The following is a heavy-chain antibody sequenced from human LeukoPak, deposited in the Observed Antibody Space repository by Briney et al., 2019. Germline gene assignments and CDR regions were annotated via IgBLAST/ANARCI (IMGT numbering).Heavy chain of an antibody. CDR2: INPSGGST. CDR3: AAALCLRGTSCYAHDAFDI. Sequence: ASVKVSCKASGYTFTSYYMHWVRQAPGQGLEWMGIINPSGGSTSYAQKFQGRVTMTRDTSTSTVYMEPSSLRSEDTAVYYCAAALCLRGTSCYAHDAFDIWGQGTMVTVSS. D-gene: IGHD2-2*01. J-gene: IGHJ3*02. V-gene: IGHV1-46*01. CDR1: GYTFTSYY.